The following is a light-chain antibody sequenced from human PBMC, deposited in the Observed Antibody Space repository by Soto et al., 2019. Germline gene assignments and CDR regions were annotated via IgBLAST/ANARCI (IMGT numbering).Light chain of an antibody. CDR3: QQDFFSPLN. V-gene: IGKV3-20*01. CDR2: GVS. Sequence: EVVFTQSPATLSWSPGERATLSCRASQTVSSIFLAWYQQKPGQAPRLLIYGVSSRATGIPDWFSGTGSGTDFTLTISILEPDDFAVYYCQQDFFSPLNFGGGTKVDIK. J-gene: IGKJ4*01. CDR1: QTVSSIF.